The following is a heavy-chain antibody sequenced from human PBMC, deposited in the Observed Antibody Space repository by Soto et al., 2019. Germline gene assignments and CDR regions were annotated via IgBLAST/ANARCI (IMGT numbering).Heavy chain of an antibody. CDR2: INHSGST. J-gene: IGHJ4*02. CDR3: AEVVVGATRHSDFDS. D-gene: IGHD2-15*01. V-gene: IGHV4-34*01. CDR1: GGSFSGYY. Sequence: SETLSLTCTVYGGSFSGYYWNWIRQPPGKGLEWMGEINHSGSTNFNPSLKSRVTISADTSKNRFSLTLRSVTAADTAVYYCAEVVVGATRHSDFDSWGQGTLVTVSS.